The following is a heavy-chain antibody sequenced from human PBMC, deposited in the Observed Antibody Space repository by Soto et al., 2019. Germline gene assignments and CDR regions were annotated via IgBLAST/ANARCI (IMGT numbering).Heavy chain of an antibody. CDR3: VKDRKSALGARFDY. V-gene: IGHV3-64D*08. CDR1: GVTFSSYT. Sequence: GGSLRLSCSASGVTFSSYTMHWVRQAPGKGLEYVSAISSNGGSTYYADSVKGRFTISRDNSKNTLYLHMSSLRAEDTAVYYCVKDRKSALGARFDYWGQGMLVTVSS. CDR2: ISSNGGST. J-gene: IGHJ4*02. D-gene: IGHD1-26*01.